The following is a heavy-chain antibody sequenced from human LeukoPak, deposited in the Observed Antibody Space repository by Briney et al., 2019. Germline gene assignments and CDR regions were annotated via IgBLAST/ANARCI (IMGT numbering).Heavy chain of an antibody. CDR2: VDPEDGET. CDR1: GYTFTDYY. Sequence: EASVKVSCKVSGYTFTDYYMQWVQQAPGKGLEWMVLVDPEDGETIYAEKFQGRVTITADTSTDTAYMELSSLRSEDTAVYYCATLPMISAPENNWFDPWGQGNLVTVSS. J-gene: IGHJ5*02. CDR3: ATLPMISAPENNWFDP. V-gene: IGHV1-69-2*01. D-gene: IGHD3/OR15-3a*01.